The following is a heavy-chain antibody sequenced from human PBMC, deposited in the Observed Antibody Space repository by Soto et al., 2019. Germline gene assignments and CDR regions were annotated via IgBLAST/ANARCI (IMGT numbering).Heavy chain of an antibody. D-gene: IGHD2-21*01. CDR2: INPKNVVT. V-gene: IGHV1-2*02. J-gene: IGHJ5*02. CDR3: AKEGVIAAPPSYNWFDP. CDR1: GYSFTGYY. Sequence: SVKVSCKASGYSFTGYYLHWVRQAPGQGLEWMGWINPKNVVTKYGQKFQGRLTMTRDTSTRTAYMELSRLQSDDTAVYYCAKEGVIAAPPSYNWFDPWGKRVLVTVSS.